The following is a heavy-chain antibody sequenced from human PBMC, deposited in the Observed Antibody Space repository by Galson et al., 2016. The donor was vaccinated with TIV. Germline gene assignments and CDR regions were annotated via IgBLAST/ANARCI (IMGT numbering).Heavy chain of an antibody. CDR3: AKAQEKYFSNLYYGMAV. J-gene: IGHJ6*02. CDR2: ISYSGGNK. D-gene: IGHD4-11*01. CDR1: GFIFRNYN. Sequence: SLRLSCAASGFIFRNYNIHWVRQAPGKGPEWVAFISYSGGNKYYGDSVKGRFTISRDNSKDTVSLEMNSLRTEDTVMYYCAKAQEKYFSNLYYGMAVWGQGTMVTVSS. V-gene: IGHV3-30*18.